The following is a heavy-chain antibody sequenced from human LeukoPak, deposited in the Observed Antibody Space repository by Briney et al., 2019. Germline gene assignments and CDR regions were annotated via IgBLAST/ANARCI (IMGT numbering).Heavy chain of an antibody. Sequence: SETLSLTCAVYGYSISDGCYWGWIRQPPGRGLERIGSIYHSGSTYYNPSLTSRVTMSVDTSKNQFSLKLSSVTAADPAVYYCARVGMTSIADAFDIWGQGTMVSVSS. D-gene: IGHD2-21*02. CDR1: GYSISDGCY. CDR2: IYHSGST. J-gene: IGHJ3*02. CDR3: ARVGMTSIADAFDI. V-gene: IGHV4-38-2*01.